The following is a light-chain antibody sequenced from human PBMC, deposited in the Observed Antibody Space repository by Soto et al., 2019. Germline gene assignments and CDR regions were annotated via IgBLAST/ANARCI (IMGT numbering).Light chain of an antibody. J-gene: IGLJ2*01. CDR1: SSNIGSNS. V-gene: IGLV1-47*01. CDR3: AAWDDSLSGRVV. Sequence: QSVLTQPPSASGTPGQRVTISCSGSSSNIGSNSVYWYQQLPGTAPKLLICRNNQRPSGVPDRFSGSKSGTSASLALSGLRSEDEADYYCAAWDDSLSGRVVFGGGTKVTVL. CDR2: RNN.